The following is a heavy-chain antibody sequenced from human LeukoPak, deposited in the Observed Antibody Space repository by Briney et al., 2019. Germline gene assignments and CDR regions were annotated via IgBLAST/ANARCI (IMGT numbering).Heavy chain of an antibody. CDR2: IYPGDSDT. D-gene: IGHD6-19*01. Sequence: PGESLKISCKGSGYSFTNYWIGWVRPMPGKGLGWMGIIYPGDSDTRYSPSFQGQVTISADKSISTAYLQWSSLKASDTAMYYCASPSVYSSGWYGFDYWGQGTLVTVSS. CDR1: GYSFTNYW. CDR3: ASPSVYSSGWYGFDY. J-gene: IGHJ4*02. V-gene: IGHV5-51*01.